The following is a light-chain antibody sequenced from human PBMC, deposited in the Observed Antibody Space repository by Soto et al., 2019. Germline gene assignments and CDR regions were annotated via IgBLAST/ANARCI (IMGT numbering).Light chain of an antibody. CDR1: KNDTGVYDF. CDR3: KSYAGSNTDV. V-gene: IGLV2-8*01. J-gene: IGLJ1*01. Sequence: QSVLTQPPSASGSPGQSVTISCTGTKNDTGVYDFVSWYQHHPGKAPRLIIYDVVQRPSGVPDRFSGSKSGNTASLTVSGLQAADEADYFCKSYAGSNTDVFGSGTKVTVL. CDR2: DVV.